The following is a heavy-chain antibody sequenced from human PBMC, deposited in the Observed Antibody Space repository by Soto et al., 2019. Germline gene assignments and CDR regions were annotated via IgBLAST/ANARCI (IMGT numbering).Heavy chain of an antibody. CDR3: AKGDNLGPKTGYAFDP. CDR1: GDSVSSNTAS. V-gene: IGHV6-1*01. CDR2: TYFRSKWYN. J-gene: IGHJ5*02. Sequence: SQTLSLTCPISGDSVSSNTASWNWIRQSPSRGLEWLGRTYFRSKWYNDYAVSVKSRIIINPDTSNNQFSLQLNSVTPEDTAVYFCAKGDNLGPKTGYAFDPWGQGIMVTVSS. D-gene: IGHD5-12*01.